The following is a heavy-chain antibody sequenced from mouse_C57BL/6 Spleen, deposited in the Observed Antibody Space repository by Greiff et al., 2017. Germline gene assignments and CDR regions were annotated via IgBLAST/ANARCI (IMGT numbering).Heavy chain of an antibody. V-gene: IGHV1-61*01. J-gene: IGHJ2*01. CDR1: GYTFTSYW. CDR2: IYPSDSET. CDR3: ARSGGYALDD. Sequence: QVQLQQPGAELVRPGSSVKLSCKASGYTFTSYWMDWVKQRPGQGLEWIGNIYPSDSETHYNQKFKDKATLTVDKSSSTAYMQLSSLTSEDSAVYYCARSGGYALDDWGQGTTLTVSS. D-gene: IGHD3-1*01.